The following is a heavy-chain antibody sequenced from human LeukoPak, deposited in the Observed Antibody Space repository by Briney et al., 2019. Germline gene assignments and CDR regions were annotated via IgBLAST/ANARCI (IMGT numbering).Heavy chain of an antibody. Sequence: SGPALVKPTQTLTLTCTFSGFSLSTSGMCVSWIRQPPGKALEWLARTDWDDDKYYSTSLKTRLTISKDTSKNQVVLTMTNMDPVDTATYYCARIRRYYDSSGYSYGMDVWGQGTTVTVSS. CDR1: GFSLSTSGMC. CDR2: TDWDDDK. J-gene: IGHJ6*02. D-gene: IGHD3-22*01. CDR3: ARIRRYYDSSGYSYGMDV. V-gene: IGHV2-70*11.